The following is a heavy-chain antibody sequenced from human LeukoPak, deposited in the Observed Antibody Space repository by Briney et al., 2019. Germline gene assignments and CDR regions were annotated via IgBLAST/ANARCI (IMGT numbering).Heavy chain of an antibody. CDR3: ARTLRSRAAAAGYYFDY. CDR1: GFTFSNYW. J-gene: IGHJ4*02. Sequence: GGSLRLSCAVSGFTFSNYWMYWLRQAPGKGLVWVSGINTDGSNTYYADSVKGRFTISRDNAKNTLFLQMNSLGAEDTAVYYCARTLRSRAAAAGYYFDYWGQGTLVTVSS. CDR2: INTDGSNT. V-gene: IGHV3-74*01. D-gene: IGHD6-13*01.